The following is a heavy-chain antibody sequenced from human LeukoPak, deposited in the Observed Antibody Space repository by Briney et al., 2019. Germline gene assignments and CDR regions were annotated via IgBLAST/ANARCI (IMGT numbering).Heavy chain of an antibody. CDR3: ARAPFYHILTGYFFDY. D-gene: IGHD3-9*01. CDR2: IKQDGSEK. J-gene: IGHJ4*02. Sequence: PGGSLRLSCAASGFTFSSYWMSRVRQAPGKGLEWVANIKQDGSEKYYVDSVKGRFTISRDNAKNSLYLQMNSLRAEDTAVYYCARAPFYHILTGYFFDYWGQGTLVTVSS. V-gene: IGHV3-7*01. CDR1: GFTFSSYW.